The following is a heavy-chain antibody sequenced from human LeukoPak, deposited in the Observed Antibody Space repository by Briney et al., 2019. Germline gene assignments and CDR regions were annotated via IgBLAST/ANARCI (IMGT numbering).Heavy chain of an antibody. CDR1: GGTFSSYA. J-gene: IGHJ4*02. CDR3: ARDPYSPSIAAAGTRATDY. Sequence: ASVKVSFKASGGTFSSYAISWVRQAPGQGLEWMGRIIPILGIANYAQKFQGRVTITADKSTSTAYMELSSLRSEETAVYYCARDPYSPSIAAAGTRATDYWGQGTLVTVSS. V-gene: IGHV1-69*04. CDR2: IIPILGIA. D-gene: IGHD6-13*01.